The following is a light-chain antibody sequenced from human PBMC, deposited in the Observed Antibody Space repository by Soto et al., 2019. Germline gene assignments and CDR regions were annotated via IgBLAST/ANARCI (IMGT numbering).Light chain of an antibody. Sequence: EIVLAQSPPTLSVSPGERVTLSCRATQAIGTNLAWYLQRPGQAPRLLMYGASTRATDDPARFSGSGSGTKFTLTITGLQSEDFAIYLCQQYRGMPWTFGQGTKVEI. V-gene: IGKV3-15*01. CDR1: QAIGTN. CDR3: QQYRGMPWT. J-gene: IGKJ1*01. CDR2: GAS.